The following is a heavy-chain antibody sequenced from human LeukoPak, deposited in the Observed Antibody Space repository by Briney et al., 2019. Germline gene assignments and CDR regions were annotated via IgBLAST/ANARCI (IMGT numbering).Heavy chain of an antibody. CDR1: GFTFSSYE. J-gene: IGHJ6*03. CDR3: ARGQRAHVEWSSYMDV. Sequence: GGSLRLSCAASGFTFSSYEMNWVRQAPGKGLEWVSYISSSGSTIYYADSVKGRFTISRDNAKNSLYLQMNNLRAEDTAVYYCARGQRAHVEWSSYMDVWGKGTTVTVSS. V-gene: IGHV3-48*03. D-gene: IGHD3-3*01. CDR2: ISSSGSTI.